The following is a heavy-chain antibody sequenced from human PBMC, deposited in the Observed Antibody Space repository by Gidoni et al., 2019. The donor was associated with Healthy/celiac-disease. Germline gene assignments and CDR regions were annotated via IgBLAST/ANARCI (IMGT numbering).Heavy chain of an antibody. D-gene: IGHD6-13*01. V-gene: IGHV3-30-3*01. J-gene: IGHJ4*02. CDR2: ISYDGSNK. CDR1: GCTFSSYA. CDR3: ARDHYSSSWYVDY. Sequence: QVQLVESGGGVVQPGRSLRLACAASGCTFSSYAMHWVRQAPGKGLEWVAVISYDGSNKYYADSVKGRFTISRDNSKNTLYLQMNSLRAEDTAVYYCARDHYSSSWYVDYWGQGTLVTVSS.